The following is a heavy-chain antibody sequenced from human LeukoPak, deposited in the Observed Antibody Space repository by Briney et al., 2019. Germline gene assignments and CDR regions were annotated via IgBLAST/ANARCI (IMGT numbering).Heavy chain of an antibody. Sequence: SETLPLTCAVYGGSFSGYYWSWIRQPPGKGLEWIGEINHSGSTNYNPSLKSRVTMSVDTSKNQFSLKLSSVTAADTAVYYCARGFPSSSRWFDPWGQGTLVTVSS. CDR2: INHSGST. CDR1: GGSFSGYY. CDR3: ARGFPSSSRWFDP. J-gene: IGHJ5*02. D-gene: IGHD6-6*01. V-gene: IGHV4-34*01.